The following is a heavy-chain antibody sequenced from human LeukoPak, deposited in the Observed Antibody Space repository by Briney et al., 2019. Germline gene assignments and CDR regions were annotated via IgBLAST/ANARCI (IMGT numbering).Heavy chain of an antibody. Sequence: GGSLRLSCAASGFTFSSYSMNWVRQAPGKGLEWVSSISSSSSYIYYADSVKGRFTISRDNAKNSLYLQMNSLRAEDTAVYYCAREGRASMVRGVIPPTSAFDYWGQGTLVTVSS. CDR2: ISSSSSYI. V-gene: IGHV3-21*01. J-gene: IGHJ4*02. D-gene: IGHD3-10*01. CDR1: GFTFSSYS. CDR3: AREGRASMVRGVIPPTSAFDY.